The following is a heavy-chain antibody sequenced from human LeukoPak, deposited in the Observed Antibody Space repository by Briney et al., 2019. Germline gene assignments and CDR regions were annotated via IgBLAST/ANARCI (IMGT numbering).Heavy chain of an antibody. J-gene: IGHJ3*02. CDR3: AKSLLTTATGTGRAFDI. V-gene: IGHV3-23*01. D-gene: IGHD1-1*01. Sequence: GGSLRLSCAASGFTLSSYAMSWVRRASGKRLEWVSGSAGADVIFYADPVKGRFTISRDNSKNTLYLQMNSLRAEDSAEYYCAKSLLTTATGTGRAFDIWGQGTMVTVSA. CDR1: GFTLSSYA. CDR2: SAGADVI.